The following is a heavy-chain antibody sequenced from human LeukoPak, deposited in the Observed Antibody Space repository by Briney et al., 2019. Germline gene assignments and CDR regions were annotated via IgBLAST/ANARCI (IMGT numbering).Heavy chain of an antibody. D-gene: IGHD3-16*01. V-gene: IGHV3-66*01. Sequence: QTGGSLRLSCAASGFTVSSNYMSWVRQAPGKGLEWVSVIYSGGSTYYADTVKGRFTISRDNSKNTLYLQMNSLRAEDTAVYYCAREGVMAYYGMDVWGQGTTVTVSS. CDR2: IYSGGST. J-gene: IGHJ6*02. CDR3: AREGVMAYYGMDV. CDR1: GFTVSSNY.